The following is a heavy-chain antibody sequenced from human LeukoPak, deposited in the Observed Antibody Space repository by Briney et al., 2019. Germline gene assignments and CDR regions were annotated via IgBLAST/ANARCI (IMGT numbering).Heavy chain of an antibody. J-gene: IGHJ4*02. CDR1: GFTFSSYS. D-gene: IGHD3-16*01. CDR2: ISSSSSYI. V-gene: IGHV3-21*01. Sequence: GGSLRLSCAASGFTFSSYSMNWVRQAPGKRLEWVSSISSSSSYIYYAGSVKGRFTISRDNAKNSLYLQMNSLRAEDTAVCYCARDWGYYFDYWGQGTLVTVSS. CDR3: ARDWGYYFDY.